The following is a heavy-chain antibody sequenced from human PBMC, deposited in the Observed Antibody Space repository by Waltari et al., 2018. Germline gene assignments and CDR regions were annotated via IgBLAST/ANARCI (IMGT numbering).Heavy chain of an antibody. CDR1: GGSFSGYY. Sequence: QVQLQQWGAGLLKPSETLSLTCAVYGGSFSGYYWSWIHQPPGKGLEWIGEINHSGSTNYNPSLKSRVTISVDTSKNQFSLKLSSVTAADTAVYYCAREGDYYDSSVPDAFDIWGQGTMVTVSS. CDR2: INHSGST. J-gene: IGHJ3*02. D-gene: IGHD3-22*01. V-gene: IGHV4-34*01. CDR3: AREGDYYDSSVPDAFDI.